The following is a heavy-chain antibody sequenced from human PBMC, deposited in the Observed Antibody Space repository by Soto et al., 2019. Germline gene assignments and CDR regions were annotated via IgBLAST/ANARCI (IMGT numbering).Heavy chain of an antibody. D-gene: IGHD1-20*01. J-gene: IGHJ4*02. Sequence: GGSLRLSCPTSGFNFRDYGMSWFRQAPGKGPEWVGFIRSKDHGGTTEYAASVKGRVSVSRDDSKSIAYLQMSSLKSEDTAVYYCTRGRHSGNWSGYYFDYWGQGTPVTVSS. CDR3: TRGRHSGNWSGYYFDY. V-gene: IGHV3-49*03. CDR2: IRSKDHGGTT. CDR1: GFNFRDYG.